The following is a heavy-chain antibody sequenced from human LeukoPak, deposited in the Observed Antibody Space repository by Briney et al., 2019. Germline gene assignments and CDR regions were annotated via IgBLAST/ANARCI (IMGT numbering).Heavy chain of an antibody. CDR3: ARVRKYFVVY. CDR1: GGSISSSSYY. V-gene: IGHV4-39*07. J-gene: IGHJ4*02. D-gene: IGHD3-10*01. Sequence: SETLSLTCTVSGGSISSSSYYWGWIRQPPGKGLEWIGSFYYSGSTYYNPSLKSRVTISVDTSKNQFSLKLSSVTAADTAVYYCARVRKYFVVYWGQGTLVTVSS. CDR2: FYYSGST.